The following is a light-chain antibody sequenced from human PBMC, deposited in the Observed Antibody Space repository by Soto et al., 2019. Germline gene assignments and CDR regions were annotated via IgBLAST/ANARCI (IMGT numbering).Light chain of an antibody. Sequence: EVVLTQSPGTLSLSPGEGATLSCRASQSVRGNSLAWYQQKPGQAPTLLIYSVSSRATGLPDMLSGSGSGTNFTLTISRLEPEDFAVYYCQQYGALPVTFGPGITVDIK. J-gene: IGKJ3*01. V-gene: IGKV3-20*01. CDR2: SVS. CDR3: QQYGALPVT. CDR1: QSVRGNS.